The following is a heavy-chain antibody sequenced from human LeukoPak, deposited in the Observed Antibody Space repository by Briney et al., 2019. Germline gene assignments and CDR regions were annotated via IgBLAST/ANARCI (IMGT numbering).Heavy chain of an antibody. CDR3: AKDLRRGYYDSSGYYPFDY. D-gene: IGHD3-22*01. CDR2: IRYDGSNK. J-gene: IGHJ4*02. V-gene: IGHV3-30*02. Sequence: WVRQAPGKGLEWVTFIRYDGSNKYHADSVKGRFTISRDNSKNTLYLQMNSLRAEDTAVYYCAKDLRRGYYDSSGYYPFDYWGQGTLVTVSS.